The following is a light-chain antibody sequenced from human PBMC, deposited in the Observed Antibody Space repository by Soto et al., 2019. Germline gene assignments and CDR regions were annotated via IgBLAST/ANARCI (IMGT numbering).Light chain of an antibody. J-gene: IGKJ1*01. CDR3: QHYNNWPPWT. CDR2: GAS. V-gene: IGKV3-15*01. CDR1: QSVSIN. Sequence: EIVMTQSPATVSVSPGERATLSCRASQSVSINLAWYQQKPGQAPRLLIYGASTRATGIPARFSGSGSGTEFTLTINSLQSEDFAVYYCQHYNNWPPWTFGQGTKVEIK.